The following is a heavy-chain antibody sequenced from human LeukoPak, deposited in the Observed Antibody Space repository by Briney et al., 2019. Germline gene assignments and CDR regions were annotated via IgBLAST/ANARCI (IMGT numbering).Heavy chain of an antibody. J-gene: IGHJ5*02. CDR2: MNPNSGNT. V-gene: IGHV1-8*01. D-gene: IGHD3-10*01. CDR3: ARGGGYYYGSSSYNWFDP. Sequence: SVKVSCKASGYTFTSYDINWVRQATGQGLEWMGWMNPNSGNTGYAQKFQGRVTMTRNTSISTAYMELSSLRSEDTAVYYCARGGGYYYGSSSYNWFDPWGRGTLVTVSS. CDR1: GYTFTSYD.